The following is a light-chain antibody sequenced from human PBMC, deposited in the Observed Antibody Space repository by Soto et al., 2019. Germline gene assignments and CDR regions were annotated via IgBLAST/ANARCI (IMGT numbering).Light chain of an antibody. CDR2: GAS. CDR3: QQYNNWPRIT. J-gene: IGKJ5*01. CDR1: QSVSSN. V-gene: IGKV3-15*01. Sequence: EIVMTQSPATLSVSPGERATLSCRASQSVSSNLAWYQQKPGQAPRLLIYGASTRATGIPARFSGSVCGTEFTLRISSRQSEDFAVCYCQQYNNWPRITFGQGTRLEIK.